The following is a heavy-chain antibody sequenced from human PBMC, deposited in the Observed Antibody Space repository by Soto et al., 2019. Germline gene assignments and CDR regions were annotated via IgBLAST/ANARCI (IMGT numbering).Heavy chain of an antibody. J-gene: IGHJ5*02. CDR1: GFSLSNARMV. CDR3: ARIVDDILTGYLNWFDP. CDR2: IFSNDEK. Sequence: QVTLKESGPVLVKPTETLTLTCTVSGFSLSNARMVVSWIRQPPGKALEWLAHIFSNDEKSYSTSLKSRLTIHKDTHQSQVVLTMNNMDPVDTATYYCARIVDDILTGYLNWFDPWGQGTLVTVSS. D-gene: IGHD3-9*01. V-gene: IGHV2-26*01.